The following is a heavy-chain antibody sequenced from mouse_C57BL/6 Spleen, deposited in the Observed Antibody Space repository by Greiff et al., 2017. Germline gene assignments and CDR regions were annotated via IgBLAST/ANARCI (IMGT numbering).Heavy chain of an antibody. CDR2: IYPGSGST. V-gene: IGHV1-55*01. D-gene: IGHD3-2*02. CDR1: GYTFTSYW. CDR3: ARFGTAQAVWFAY. J-gene: IGHJ3*01. Sequence: QVQLQQPGAELVKPGASVKMSCKASGYTFTSYWITWVKQRPGQGLEWIGDIYPGSGSTNYNEKFKSKATLTVDTSSSTAYMQLSSLISEDSAVYYCARFGTAQAVWFAYWGQGTLVTVSA.